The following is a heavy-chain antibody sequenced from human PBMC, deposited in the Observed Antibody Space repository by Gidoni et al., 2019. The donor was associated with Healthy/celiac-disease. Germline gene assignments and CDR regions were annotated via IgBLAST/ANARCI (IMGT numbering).Heavy chain of an antibody. V-gene: IGHV1-69*01. CDR2: IIPIFGTA. Sequence: QVQLVQSGAEVKKPGSSVKVSCKASGCTFSSYAISWVRQAPGQGLEWMGGIIPIFGTANYAQKFQGRVTITADESTSTAYMELSSLRSEDTAVYYCARDQGLDYGGNSGGYYYGMDVWGQGTTVTVSS. CDR1: GCTFSSYA. CDR3: ARDQGLDYGGNSGGYYYGMDV. D-gene: IGHD4-17*01. J-gene: IGHJ6*02.